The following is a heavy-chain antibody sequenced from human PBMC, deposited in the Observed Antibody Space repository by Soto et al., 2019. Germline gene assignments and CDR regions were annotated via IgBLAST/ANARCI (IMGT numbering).Heavy chain of an antibody. CDR2: IRSTAYGGTT. D-gene: IGHD3-22*01. CDR1: GFTFGDYA. V-gene: IGHV3-49*04. CDR3: TRAHPTYYYDSSGPKYPGAFDI. J-gene: IGHJ3*02. Sequence: PGGSLRLSCTASGFTFGDYAMSWVRQAPGKGLEWVGFIRSTAYGGTTEYAASVKGRFTISRDDSKSIAYLQMNSLKTEDTAVYYCTRAHPTYYYDSSGPKYPGAFDIWGQGTMVTVSS.